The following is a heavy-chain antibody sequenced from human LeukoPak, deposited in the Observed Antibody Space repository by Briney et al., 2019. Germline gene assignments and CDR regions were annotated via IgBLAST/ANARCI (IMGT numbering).Heavy chain of an antibody. Sequence: SETLSLTCTVSGGSISSGDYYWSWIRQPPGKGLEWIGYIHHSGNTYYNPSLKSRVNISLDTSKNQFSLKLSSGTAADTAVYYCARDESGPFDYWGQGTLVTVSS. J-gene: IGHJ4*02. V-gene: IGHV4-30-4*01. D-gene: IGHD1-26*01. CDR2: IHHSGNT. CDR1: GGSISSGDYY. CDR3: ARDESGPFDY.